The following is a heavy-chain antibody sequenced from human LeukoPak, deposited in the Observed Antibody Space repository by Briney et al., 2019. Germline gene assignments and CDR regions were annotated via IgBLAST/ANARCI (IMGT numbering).Heavy chain of an antibody. Sequence: SETLSLTCAVDGGPFSGYYWSWIRQPPGKGLEWSGEINHSGSTNYNPSLRSRVTISVDTSKNQFSLKFTSMTAADTAVYYCARSSKTQWLSPGDGFDIWGRGTLVTVSS. V-gene: IGHV4-34*01. CDR3: ARSSKTQWLSPGDGFDI. J-gene: IGHJ3*02. CDR2: INHSGST. CDR1: GGPFSGYY. D-gene: IGHD6-19*01.